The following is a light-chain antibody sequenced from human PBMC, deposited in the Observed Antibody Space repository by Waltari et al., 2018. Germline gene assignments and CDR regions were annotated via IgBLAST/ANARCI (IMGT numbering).Light chain of an antibody. V-gene: IGKV3-11*01. CDR3: QQRSKWPWA. Sequence: EIVLTQSPATLSLSPGARATLSCGASQSVSSSLAWYQHKPGQAPRLLIYDASISVTGIPARFSGSGSGTDFTLTISSLEPEDFAVYYCQQRSKWPWAFGQGTKVEIK. J-gene: IGKJ1*01. CDR1: QSVSSS. CDR2: DAS.